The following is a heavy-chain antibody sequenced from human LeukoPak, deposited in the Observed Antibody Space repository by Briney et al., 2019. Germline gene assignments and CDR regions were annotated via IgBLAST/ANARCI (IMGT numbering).Heavy chain of an antibody. V-gene: IGHV4-59*12. CDR1: GGLISSYY. D-gene: IGHD1-26*01. CDR2: IYYSGST. CDR3: ARERGASIDY. Sequence: SETLSLTCTVSGGLISSYYWSWIRQPPGKGLEWIGYIYYSGSTNYNPSLKSRVTISVDTSKNQFSLKLSSVTAADTAVYYCARERGASIDYWGQGTLVTVSS. J-gene: IGHJ4*02.